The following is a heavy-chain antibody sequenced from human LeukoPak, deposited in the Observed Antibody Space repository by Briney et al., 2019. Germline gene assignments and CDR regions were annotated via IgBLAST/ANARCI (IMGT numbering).Heavy chain of an antibody. CDR3: TTDPYGGNPVDY. D-gene: IGHD4-23*01. Sequence: GGSLRLSCAASGFTFSDYYMSWIRQAPGKGLEWVSYISSSGSTIYYADSVKGRFTISRDNAKNSLYLQMNSLKTEDTAVYHCTTDPYGGNPVDYWGQGTLVIVSS. CDR2: ISSSGSTI. CDR1: GFTFSDYY. J-gene: IGHJ4*02. V-gene: IGHV3-11*01.